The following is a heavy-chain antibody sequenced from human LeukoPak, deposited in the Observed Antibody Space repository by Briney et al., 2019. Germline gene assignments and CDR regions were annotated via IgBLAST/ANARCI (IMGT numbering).Heavy chain of an antibody. J-gene: IGHJ5*02. CDR3: ARAKYCSSTSCYWGWFDP. V-gene: IGHV1-2*02. Sequence: ASVKVSCKASGYTFTGYYMHWVRQAPGQGLEWMGWINPNSGGTNYAQKFQGRVTMTRDTSISTAYMELSRLRPDDTAVYYCARAKYCSSTSCYWGWFDPWGQGSLVTVSS. CDR2: INPNSGGT. CDR1: GYTFTGYY. D-gene: IGHD2-2*01.